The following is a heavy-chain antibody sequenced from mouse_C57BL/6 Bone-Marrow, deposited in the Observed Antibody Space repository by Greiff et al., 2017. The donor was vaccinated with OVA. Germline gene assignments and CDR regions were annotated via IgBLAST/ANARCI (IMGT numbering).Heavy chain of an antibody. D-gene: IGHD3-1*01. Sequence: EVQLQQSGAELVKPGASVKLSCTASGFNITDYYMHWVKQRTEQGLEWIGRIDPEDGETKYAQKFKGKATLTADTSSNTAYLQLSSLTSEDTAVYYCARHSGGWFGYWDRGTRVTVSA. CDR2: IDPEDGET. J-gene: IGHJ3*01. CDR3: ARHSGGWFGY. V-gene: IGHV14-2*01. CDR1: GFNITDYY.